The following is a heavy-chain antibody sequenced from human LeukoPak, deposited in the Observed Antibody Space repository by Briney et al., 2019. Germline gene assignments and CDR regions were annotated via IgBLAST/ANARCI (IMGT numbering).Heavy chain of an antibody. D-gene: IGHD6-13*01. Sequence: TPSETLSPTCAVSGGSISSSNWWSWVRQPPGKGLEWIGEIYHSGSTNYNPSLKSRVTISVDKSKNQFSLKLSSVTAADTAVYYCARMGAGTAAAGYYFDYWGQGTLVTVSS. CDR3: ARMGAGTAAAGYYFDY. CDR1: GGSISSSNW. J-gene: IGHJ4*02. CDR2: IYHSGST. V-gene: IGHV4-4*02.